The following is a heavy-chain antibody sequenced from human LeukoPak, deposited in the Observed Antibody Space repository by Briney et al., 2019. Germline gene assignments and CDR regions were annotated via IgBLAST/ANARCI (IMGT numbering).Heavy chain of an antibody. Sequence: GGSLRLSCAVSGITLSNYGVSWVRQAPGKGLEWVAGISGSGGSTNYADSVKGRFTISRDNPKNTLYLHMNSLRAEDTAVYFCAKRGVVVRVILVGFHKEAHYLDSWGQGALVTVSS. CDR3: AKRGVVVRVILVGFHKEAHYLDS. D-gene: IGHD3-10*01. CDR2: ISGSGGST. J-gene: IGHJ4*02. V-gene: IGHV3-23*01. CDR1: GITLSNYG.